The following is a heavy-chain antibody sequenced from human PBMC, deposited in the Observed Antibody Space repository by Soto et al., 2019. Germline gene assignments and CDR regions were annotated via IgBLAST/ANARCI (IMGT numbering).Heavy chain of an antibody. V-gene: IGHV3-33*01. CDR3: ARGHIYYDSSGWSSFDY. J-gene: IGHJ4*02. CDR2: IWYDGSNK. Sequence: PGGSLRLSCAASGFTFSSYGMHWVRQAPGKGLEWVAVIWYDGSNKYYADSVKGRFTISRDNSKNTLYLQMNSLRAEDTAVYYCARGHIYYDSSGWSSFDYWGQGTLVTVSS. D-gene: IGHD3-22*01. CDR1: GFTFSSYG.